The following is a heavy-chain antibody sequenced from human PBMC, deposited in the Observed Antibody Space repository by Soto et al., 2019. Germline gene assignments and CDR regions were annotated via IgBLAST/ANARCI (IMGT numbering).Heavy chain of an antibody. CDR1: SGSISSSNW. V-gene: IGHV4-4*02. CDR3: ARDRGDYDYVWGSYRHESPAVD. Sequence: QVQLQESGPGLVKPSGTLSLTCAVSSGSISSSNWWRWVRQPPGKGLEWIGEIYHSGSTNYNPSLKSRVTIAVDKSKNQFSLKRSSVTAADTAVYYCARDRGDYDYVWGSYRHESPAVDWGQGTLVTVSS. J-gene: IGHJ4*02. CDR2: IYHSGST. D-gene: IGHD3-16*02.